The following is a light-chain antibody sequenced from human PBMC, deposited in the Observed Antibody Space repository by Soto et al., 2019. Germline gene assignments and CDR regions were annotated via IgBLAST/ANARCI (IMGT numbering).Light chain of an antibody. CDR1: SSDVGCYNR. Sequence: QSALTQPPSVSGSPGQSVAISCTGTSSDVGCYNRVSWYQQPPGAAPKLMIYEVSNRPSGVPDRFSGSKSGNTASLTISGLQVEDEADYYCNSYTGSSTYVFGTGTKLTVL. V-gene: IGLV2-18*02. CDR2: EVS. J-gene: IGLJ1*01. CDR3: NSYTGSSTYV.